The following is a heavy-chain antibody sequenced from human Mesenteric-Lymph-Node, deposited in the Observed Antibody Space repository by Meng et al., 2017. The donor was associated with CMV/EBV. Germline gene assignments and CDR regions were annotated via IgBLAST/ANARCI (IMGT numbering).Heavy chain of an antibody. CDR1: GFTFSSYA. J-gene: IGHJ6*02. Sequence: GESLKISCAASGFTFSSYAMSWVRQAPGKGLEYVSAISSNGGSTYYADSVKGRFTISRDNSKNTLYLQMGSLRAEDMAVYYCARDPSVNLRFLEWLLDVWGQGTTVTVSS. CDR2: ISSNGGST. V-gene: IGHV3-64*02. D-gene: IGHD3-3*01. CDR3: ARDPSVNLRFLEWLLDV.